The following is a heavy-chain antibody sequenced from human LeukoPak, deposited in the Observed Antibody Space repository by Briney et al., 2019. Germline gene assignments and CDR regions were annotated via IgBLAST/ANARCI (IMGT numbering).Heavy chain of an antibody. J-gene: IGHJ5*02. CDR2: IYYSGST. CDR1: GGSISSGDYY. D-gene: IGHD5-18*01. CDR3: ASEDTAMGYNWFDP. Sequence: PSQTLSLTCTVSGGSISSGDYYWSWIRQPPGKGLEWIGYIYYSGSTYYNPSLKSRVTISVDTSKNQFSLKLSSVTAADTAVYYCASEDTAMGYNWFDPWGQGTLVTVSS. V-gene: IGHV4-30-4*01.